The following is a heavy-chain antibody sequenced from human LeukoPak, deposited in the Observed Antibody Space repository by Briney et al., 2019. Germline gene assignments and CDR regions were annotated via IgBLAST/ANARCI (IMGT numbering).Heavy chain of an antibody. V-gene: IGHV3-23*01. CDR3: AKGGWLND. CDR2: ITGRSDKT. J-gene: IGHJ4*02. CDR1: GFNFNKYD. D-gene: IGHD6-19*01. Sequence: GGSLRLSCAASGFNFNKYDMTWARQAPGKGLEWVSTITGRSDKTYYTDSVKGRFVTSRDNSKDTLYLQMNSLRAEDTALYYCAKGGWLNDLGQGALVTVSS.